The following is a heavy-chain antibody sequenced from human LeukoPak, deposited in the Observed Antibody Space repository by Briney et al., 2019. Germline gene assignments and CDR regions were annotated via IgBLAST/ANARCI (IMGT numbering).Heavy chain of an antibody. J-gene: IGHJ4*02. CDR1: GGTFSSYA. Sequence: SVKVSCKASGGTFSSYAISWVRQAPGQGLEWMGRIIPILGIVNYAQKFQGRVTITADKSTSTAYMELSSLRSEDTAVYYCASRPDTTYQRYYFDYWGQGTLVTVSS. V-gene: IGHV1-69*04. CDR3: ASRPDTTYQRYYFDY. D-gene: IGHD1-14*01. CDR2: IIPILGIV.